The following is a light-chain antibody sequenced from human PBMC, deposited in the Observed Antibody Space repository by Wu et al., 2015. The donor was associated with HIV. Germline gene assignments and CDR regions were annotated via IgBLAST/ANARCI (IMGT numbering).Light chain of an antibody. CDR1: QSVGTN. V-gene: IGKV3-15*01. Sequence: EIVMTQSPATLSVSPGERATLSCRASQSVGTNLAWYQQKPGQAPRLLIYVASTRATGIAPRFSGSGSGTEFTLTISSMQSEDFAVYYCQQYNYWPPLTFGGGTKVEIK. CDR2: VAS. J-gene: IGKJ4*01. CDR3: QQYNYWPPLT.